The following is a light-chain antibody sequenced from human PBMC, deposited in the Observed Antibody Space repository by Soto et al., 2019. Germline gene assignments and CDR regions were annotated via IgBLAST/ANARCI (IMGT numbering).Light chain of an antibody. CDR2: GAT. V-gene: IGKV1-27*01. J-gene: IGKJ5*01. CDR3: QQFLSAPLT. CDR1: HDITNF. Sequence: DIQMTQSPSSLSASIVDRVTITCRASHDITNFLAWYRQKPGEHPKLLISGATALQSGVPRRFSGSGSGTDFTLTIGSLQPEDVATYYCQQFLSAPLTFGQGTRLEIK.